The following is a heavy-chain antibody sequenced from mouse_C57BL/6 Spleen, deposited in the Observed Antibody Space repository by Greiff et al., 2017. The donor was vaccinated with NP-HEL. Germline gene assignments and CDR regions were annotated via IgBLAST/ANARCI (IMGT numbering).Heavy chain of an antibody. Sequence: EVKLVESGGGLVQSGRSLRLSCATSGFTFSDFYMEWVRQAPGKGLEWIAASRNKANDYTTEYSASVKVRFIVSRDTSQSILYLQMNALRAEDTAIYYCARDAHDLYFDVWGTGTTVTVSS. J-gene: IGHJ1*03. CDR2: SRNKANDYTT. CDR3: ARDAHDLYFDV. V-gene: IGHV7-1*01. D-gene: IGHD2-3*01. CDR1: GFTFSDFY.